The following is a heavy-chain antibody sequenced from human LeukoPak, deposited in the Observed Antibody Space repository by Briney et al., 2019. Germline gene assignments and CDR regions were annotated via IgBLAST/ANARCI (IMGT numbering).Heavy chain of an antibody. CDR3: ARSAGATTLDY. J-gene: IGHJ4*02. CDR2: IYHSGST. V-gene: IGHV4-38-2*02. CDR1: GYSISSGYY. Sequence: SETLSLTCTVSGYSISSGYYWGWIRQPPGKGLEWIGSIYHSGSTYYNPSLKSRVTISVDTSKNQFSLKLSSVTAADTAVYYCARSAGATTLDYWGQGTLVTVSS. D-gene: IGHD1-26*01.